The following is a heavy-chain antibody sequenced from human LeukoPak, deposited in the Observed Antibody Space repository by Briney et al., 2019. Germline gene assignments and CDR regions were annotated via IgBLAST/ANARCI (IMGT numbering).Heavy chain of an antibody. Sequence: SVTVSCKASGGTFSSYAISWVRQAPGQGLEGMGRIITIFGTANYAQKFQGRVTITTDESTSTAYMELSSLRSEDTAVYYCARGYDYGDAPPFFDCWGQGTLVTVSS. CDR2: IITIFGTA. CDR3: ARGYDYGDAPPFFDC. V-gene: IGHV1-69*05. CDR1: GGTFSSYA. J-gene: IGHJ4*02. D-gene: IGHD4-17*01.